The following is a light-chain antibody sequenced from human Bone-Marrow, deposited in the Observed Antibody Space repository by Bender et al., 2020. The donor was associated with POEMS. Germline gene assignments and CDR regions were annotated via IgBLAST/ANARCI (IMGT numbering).Light chain of an antibody. CDR1: ALSKKY. CDR3: YSIDSSETHVL. CDR2: EDS. V-gene: IGLV3-10*01. Sequence: SSDLTQPPSVSVSPGQTARITCSGDALSKKYAYWYQQKSGQAPLMVIYEDSKRLSGIPERFSASTSGTVATLTISGAQVDDEGDYYCYSIDSSETHVLFGGGTKLTVL. J-gene: IGLJ3*02.